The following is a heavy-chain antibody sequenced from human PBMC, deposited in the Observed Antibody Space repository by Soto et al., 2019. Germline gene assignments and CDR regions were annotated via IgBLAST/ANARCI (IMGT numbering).Heavy chain of an antibody. CDR3: ARDGGRHSGGSDY. CDR1: GGTFSSYS. J-gene: IGHJ4*02. Sequence: QVQLVQSGAEVKKPGSSVKISCSTSGGTFSSYSIDWVRQGLGQGPEWMGQIMPIFCTANYAQKFQGRVTITADESTTTASMELSSLRSEDTAVYSCARDGGRHSGGSDYWGQGTLVTVSS. D-gene: IGHD3-16*01. CDR2: IMPIFCTA. V-gene: IGHV1-69*01.